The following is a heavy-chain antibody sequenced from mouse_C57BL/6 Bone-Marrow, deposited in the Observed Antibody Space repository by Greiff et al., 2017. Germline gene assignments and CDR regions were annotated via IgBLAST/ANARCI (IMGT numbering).Heavy chain of an antibody. Sequence: VQLQQSGPELVKPGASVKISCKASGYTFTDYYINWVQQRPGQGLEWIGWIFPGSGSTYYNEKFKGKATLTVDKSSSTTYMLLSRLTSEDSAVYFCAGPVARGYFDYWGQGTTLTVSS. CDR2: IFPGSGST. V-gene: IGHV1-75*01. CDR3: AGPVARGYFDY. J-gene: IGHJ2*01. CDR1: GYTFTDYY. D-gene: IGHD1-1*02.